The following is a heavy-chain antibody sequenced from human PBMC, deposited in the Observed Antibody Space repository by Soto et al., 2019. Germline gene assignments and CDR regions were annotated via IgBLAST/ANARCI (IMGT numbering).Heavy chain of an antibody. CDR1: GYTFTGNY. J-gene: IGHJ4*02. D-gene: IGHD3-16*02. CDR3: ARGAKLSLYPQLDY. CDR2: INVNSGGT. Sequence: QVQLLQSGTVVKKPGASVKVSCKASGYTFTGNYMHWVRQAPGQGFEWMGWINVNSGGTKYAQKFQGWVTMTRDTSISTAYMELSRLRSDDTAVYYCARGAKLSLYPQLDYWGQGTLVTVSS. V-gene: IGHV1-2*04.